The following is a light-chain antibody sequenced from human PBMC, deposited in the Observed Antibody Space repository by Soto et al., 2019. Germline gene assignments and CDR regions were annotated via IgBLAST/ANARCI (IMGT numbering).Light chain of an antibody. J-gene: IGKJ4*01. V-gene: IGKV1-39*01. CDR1: LRISKY. CDR2: GAS. Sequence: DIKLTQAPSSLSASVGDRVTITCRASLRISKYLNWYQQKPGKAPKLLIYGASTLQSGVPSRFSGSGSGTDCTLTITNLQHEDSATYFCQQSHSTPLTFGGGTKLEI. CDR3: QQSHSTPLT.